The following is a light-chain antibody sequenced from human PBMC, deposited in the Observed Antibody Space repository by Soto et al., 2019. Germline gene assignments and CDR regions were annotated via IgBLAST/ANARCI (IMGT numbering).Light chain of an antibody. CDR3: QQSGSSFYT. CDR2: GAS. J-gene: IGKJ2*01. Sequence: EIVLTQSQGPLSLPPGERPTFSCRASQRVTTAYLAWYQQIPGQAPRLLIYGASSRATGIPDRFSGSGSGTDFTLTISGLEPEDFAVYYCQQSGSSFYTFGQGTKLEIK. V-gene: IGKV3-20*01. CDR1: QRVTTAY.